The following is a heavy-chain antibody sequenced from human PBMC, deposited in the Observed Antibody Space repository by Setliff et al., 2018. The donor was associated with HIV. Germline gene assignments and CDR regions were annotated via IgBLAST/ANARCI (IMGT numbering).Heavy chain of an antibody. CDR3: AGYTTAWFVPY. Sequence: SETLSLTCTVSGGSISAYYWSWIRQPPGKGLEWIGYIYYSGGTTYNPSLKSRVTISVGASKSQFSLNLTSVTVADTAIYYCAGYTTAWFVPYWGQGTLVTVSS. CDR2: IYYSGGT. J-gene: IGHJ4*02. V-gene: IGHV4-59*01. CDR1: GGSISAYY. D-gene: IGHD6-19*01.